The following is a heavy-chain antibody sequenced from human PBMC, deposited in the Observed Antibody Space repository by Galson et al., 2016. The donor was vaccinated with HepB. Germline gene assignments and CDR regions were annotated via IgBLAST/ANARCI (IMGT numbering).Heavy chain of an antibody. CDR1: GYTFSNYD. V-gene: IGHV1-8*01. CDR2: MNPNSGNT. D-gene: IGHD1-7*01. Sequence: SCKAFGYTFSNYDTVWVRQASGQGLEWLAWMNPNSGNTGYAPNFKGRLTLTRNTSISTAYMELSGLRSEDTAVYYCTRGVTGTTLMEYWGQGTLVTVSS. J-gene: IGHJ4*02. CDR3: TRGVTGTTLMEY.